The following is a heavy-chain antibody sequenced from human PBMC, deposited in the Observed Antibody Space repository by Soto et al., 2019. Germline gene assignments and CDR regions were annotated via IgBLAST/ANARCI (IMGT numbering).Heavy chain of an antibody. CDR1: GGTFSSYT. V-gene: IGHV1-69*02. CDR2: IIPILGIA. CDR3: ASPSYGVGDFDY. Sequence: QVQLVQSGAEVKKPGSSVKVSCKASGGTFSSYTISWVRQAPGQGLEWMGRIIPILGIANYAQKFRGRVTITADKSTSTAYMELSSLRSEDTAVYYCASPSYGVGDFDYWGQGTLVTVSS. J-gene: IGHJ4*02. D-gene: IGHD5-18*01.